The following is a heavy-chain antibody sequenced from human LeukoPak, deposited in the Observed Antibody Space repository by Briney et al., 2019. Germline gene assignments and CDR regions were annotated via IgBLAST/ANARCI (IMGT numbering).Heavy chain of an antibody. J-gene: IGHJ3*02. V-gene: IGHV3-48*03. D-gene: IGHD3-22*01. CDR1: GFTFSSYE. CDR2: ISSSGSTI. CDR3: AKWYYYDSSGYYPVAFDI. Sequence: GGSLRLSCAASGFTFSSYEMNSVRQAPGKGLEWVSYISSSGSTIYYADSVKGRFTISRDNSKNTLYLQMNSLRAEDTAVYYCAKWYYYDSSGYYPVAFDIWGQGTMVTVSS.